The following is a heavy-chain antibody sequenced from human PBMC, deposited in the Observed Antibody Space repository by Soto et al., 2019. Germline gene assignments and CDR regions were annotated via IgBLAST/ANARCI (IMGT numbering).Heavy chain of an antibody. J-gene: IGHJ4*02. D-gene: IGHD3-9*01. V-gene: IGHV3-48*02. CDR2: INDIGSAI. Sequence: GSMRLSCPAYGFRLSNHGMNWVRQAPGRGLEWVSHINDIGSAIYYADSVKGRFTISKDNAKNSLYLQINGLRDEDTAVYYCGRDRRWAIDYWGQGTLVTVSS. CDR1: GFRLSNHG. CDR3: GRDRRWAIDY.